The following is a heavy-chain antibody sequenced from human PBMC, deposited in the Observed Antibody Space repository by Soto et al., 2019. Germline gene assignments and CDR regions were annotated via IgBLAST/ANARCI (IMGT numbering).Heavy chain of an antibody. V-gene: IGHV3-23*01. Sequence: GGSLRLSCAASGFTCRSYAMNWVRQAPGKGLEWVSVISGSGDSTYYADSVKGRFIISRDNSKNTLYPQMNSLRAEDTAVYFCAKETLTTVTNGWFDPWGQGTRVTVSS. D-gene: IGHD4-4*01. CDR1: GFTCRSYA. CDR2: ISGSGDST. CDR3: AKETLTTVTNGWFDP. J-gene: IGHJ5*02.